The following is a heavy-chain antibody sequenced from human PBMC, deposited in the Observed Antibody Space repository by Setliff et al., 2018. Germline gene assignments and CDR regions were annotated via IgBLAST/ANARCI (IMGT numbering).Heavy chain of an antibody. J-gene: IGHJ4*02. CDR3: LRLVRFCTTTACQRLSGDDY. CDR1: GYTFTGYG. V-gene: IGHV1-18*01. CDR2: ISPYNGNT. D-gene: IGHD4-17*01. Sequence: ASVKVSCKASGYTFTGYGVSWVRQAPGQGLEWVGWISPYNGNTYYAPKFQGRFIMTADTSTTTAYVELRSLRSDDTAIYYCLRLVRFCTTTACQRLSGDDYWGQGTLVTVSS.